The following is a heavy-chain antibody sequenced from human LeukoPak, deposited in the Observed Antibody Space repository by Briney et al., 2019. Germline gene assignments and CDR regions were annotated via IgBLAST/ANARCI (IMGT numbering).Heavy chain of an antibody. CDR3: AKGDAFDI. J-gene: IGHJ3*02. CDR2: IYYSGST. CDR1: GASVSSSSYY. V-gene: IGHV4-39*01. Sequence: SKTLSLTCTVSGASVSSSSYYWGWIRQPPGKGLEWIGSIYYSGSTYYNPSLKSRVTISVDTSKNQFSLKLSSVTAADTAVYYCAKGDAFDIWGQGTMVTVSS.